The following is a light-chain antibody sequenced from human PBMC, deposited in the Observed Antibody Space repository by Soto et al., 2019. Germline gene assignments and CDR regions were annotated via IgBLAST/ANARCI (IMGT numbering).Light chain of an antibody. CDR2: INSDGTH. CDR1: SEHRTYA. CDR3: QTWVTDIYV. J-gene: IGLJ1*01. Sequence: QPVLTQSPSASASLGASIKLTCTLSSEHRTYAIAWQQQQPEKGPRFLMKINSDGTHFKGDGIPERFSGSSSGAERYLTISSLQSEDEAVYNCQTWVTDIYVFGTGTKVTVL. V-gene: IGLV4-69*01.